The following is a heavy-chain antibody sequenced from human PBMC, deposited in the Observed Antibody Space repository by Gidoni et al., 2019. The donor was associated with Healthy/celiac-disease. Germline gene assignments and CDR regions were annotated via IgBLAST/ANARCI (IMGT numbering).Heavy chain of an antibody. CDR3: ARGLELLAPADAFDI. CDR2: ISYDGSNK. V-gene: IGHV3-30-3*01. CDR1: GFTFRSYA. J-gene: IGHJ3*02. D-gene: IGHD2-15*01. Sequence: QVQLVESGGGVVQPGRSLRLSCAASGFTFRSYAMHWVRQAPGKGLGWVAVISYDGSNKYYADSVKGRFTISRDNSKNTLYLQMNSLRAEDTAVYYCARGLELLAPADAFDIWGQGTMVTVSS.